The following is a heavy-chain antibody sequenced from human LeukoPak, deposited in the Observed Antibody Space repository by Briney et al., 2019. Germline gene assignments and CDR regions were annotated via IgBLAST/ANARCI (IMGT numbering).Heavy chain of an antibody. Sequence: GASVKVSCKASGYTFTGYYMHWVRQAPGQGREWMGWINPNSGGTNYAQKFQGRVTMTRDTSISTAYMELSRLRSDDTAVYYCAAQDYGDYTHFQHWGQGTLVTVSS. CDR2: INPNSGGT. CDR1: GYTFTGYY. CDR3: AAQDYGDYTHFQH. J-gene: IGHJ1*01. D-gene: IGHD4-17*01. V-gene: IGHV1-2*02.